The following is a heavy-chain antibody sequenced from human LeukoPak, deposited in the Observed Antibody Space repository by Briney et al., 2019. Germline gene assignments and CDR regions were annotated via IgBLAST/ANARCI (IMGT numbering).Heavy chain of an antibody. D-gene: IGHD3-16*01. V-gene: IGHV3-74*03. CDR2: INGDGSNT. CDR1: GFTFSSHW. CDR3: ARDWGGYGLDV. J-gene: IGHJ6*02. Sequence: GGSLRLSCAASGFTFSSHWMHWVRQAPGKGLVWVSRINGDGSNTTYADSVRGRLTISRDNAQNSLYLQMNSLRVEDTAVYYCARDWGGYGLDVWGQGITVTVSS.